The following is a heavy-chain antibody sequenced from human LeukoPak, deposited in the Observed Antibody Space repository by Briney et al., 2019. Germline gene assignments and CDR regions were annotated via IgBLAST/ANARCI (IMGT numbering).Heavy chain of an antibody. CDR3: ARGDAFDI. CDR2: INPNSGDT. Sequence: ASVKLSCKASGDTFTDYYTHWLRQPPGQGLEWMGWINPNSGDTKYAKKFQGWVNMTRETSTITADMELGSLKSDGTGMYYGARGDAFDIWGQGTLVTISS. J-gene: IGHJ3*02. CDR1: GDTFTDYY. V-gene: IGHV1-2*04.